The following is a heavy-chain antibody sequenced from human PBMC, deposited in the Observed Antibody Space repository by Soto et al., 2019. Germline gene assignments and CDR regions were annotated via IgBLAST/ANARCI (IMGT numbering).Heavy chain of an antibody. CDR2: ISSRSDI. V-gene: IGHV3-21*01. D-gene: IGHD2-2*02. CDR1: GFTFSTYS. Sequence: GGSLRLSCVGSGFTFSTYSINWVRQAPGKGLEWVSSISSRSDIYYADSVKGRFTISRDNAKNSVSLQMNSLRAEDTAVYYCAREYTAWPLAYGLDVWGQGXTVTVSS. CDR3: AREYTAWPLAYGLDV. J-gene: IGHJ6*02.